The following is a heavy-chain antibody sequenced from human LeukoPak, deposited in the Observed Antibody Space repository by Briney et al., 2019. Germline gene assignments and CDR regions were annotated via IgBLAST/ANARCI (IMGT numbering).Heavy chain of an antibody. V-gene: IGHV4-38-2*02. J-gene: IGHJ4*02. Sequence: SETLSLTCTVSGYSIRSGFYWGWIRQPPGKGLEWIGNIYHSGITYYTPSLKSRVTISVDTSKNQFYLKLNSVTAADTAVYYCATKIAAAGSTFFDYWGQGTLVTVSS. CDR3: ATKIAAAGSTFFDY. CDR2: IYHSGIT. CDR1: GYSIRSGFY. D-gene: IGHD6-13*01.